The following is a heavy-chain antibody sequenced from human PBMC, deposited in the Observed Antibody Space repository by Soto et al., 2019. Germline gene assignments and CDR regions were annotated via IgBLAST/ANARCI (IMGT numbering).Heavy chain of an antibody. D-gene: IGHD2-15*01. V-gene: IGHV1-2*02. CDR1: VYTFTGYY. J-gene: IGHJ3*02. CDR3: ARGGGSFDAFDI. CDR2: INPNSGGT. Sequence: XSVKVSCKASVYTFTGYYMHWVRQAPGQGLEWMGWINPNSGGTNYAQKFQGRVTMTRDTSISTAYMELSRLRSDDTAVYYCARGGGSFDAFDIWGQGTMVTVSS.